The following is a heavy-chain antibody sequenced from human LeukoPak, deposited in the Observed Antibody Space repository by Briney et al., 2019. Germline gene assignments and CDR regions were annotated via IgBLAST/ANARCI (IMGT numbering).Heavy chain of an antibody. J-gene: IGHJ5*02. CDR1: GFTFSSYG. CDR3: AKDLGGSFFDP. CDR2: ISYDGSNK. V-gene: IGHV3-30*18. Sequence: QPGGSLRLSCAASGFTFSSYGMHWVRQAPGKGLEWVAVISYDGSNKYYADSVKGRFTISRDNSKNTLYLQMNSPRAEDTAVYYCAKDLGGSFFDPWGQGTLVTVSS. D-gene: IGHD1-26*01.